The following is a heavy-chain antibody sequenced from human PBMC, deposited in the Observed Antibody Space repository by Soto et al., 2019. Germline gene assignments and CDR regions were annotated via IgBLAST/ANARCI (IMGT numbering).Heavy chain of an antibody. CDR2: IYSGGST. V-gene: IGHV3-66*01. CDR1: GFTVSSNY. CDR3: ERMGVIPFYYYGMDV. J-gene: IGHJ6*02. Sequence: PGGSLRLSCAASGFTVSSNYMSWVRQAPGKGLEWVSVIYSGGSTYYADSVKGRFTISRDNSKNTLYLQMNSLRAEDTAVYYCERMGVIPFYYYGMDVWGQGTTVTVSS. D-gene: IGHD3-16*02.